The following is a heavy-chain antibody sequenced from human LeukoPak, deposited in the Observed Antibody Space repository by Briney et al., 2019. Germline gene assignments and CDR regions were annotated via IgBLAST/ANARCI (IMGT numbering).Heavy chain of an antibody. CDR1: GFTFSSYW. J-gene: IGHJ3*02. V-gene: IGHV3-7*01. CDR2: IKQDGSEK. D-gene: IGHD3-22*01. Sequence: GGSLRLSCAASGFTFSSYWMSWVRQAPGKGLEWVANIKQDGSEKYYVDSVKGRFTISRDNAKNSLYLQMNSLRAEDTAAYYSARDGFHDSSGYYDTSDAFDIWGQGTMVTVSS. CDR3: ARDGFHDSSGYYDTSDAFDI.